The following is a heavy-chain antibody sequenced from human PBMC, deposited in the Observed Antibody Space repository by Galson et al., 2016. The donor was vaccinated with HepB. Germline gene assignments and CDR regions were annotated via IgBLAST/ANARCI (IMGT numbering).Heavy chain of an antibody. CDR1: GYTFSSNG. V-gene: IGHV1-18*01. CDR3: ARSGYCGGAACYSEGLDV. CDR2: IKVYNDDT. D-gene: IGHD2-15*01. J-gene: IGHJ6*02. Sequence: SVKVSCKASGYTFSSNGISWVRQAPGQGLEWMGWIKVYNDDTAYAQKFQGRVTMTTDTSTTTAYMELRSLRPDDTAVYYCARSGYCGGAACYSEGLDVWGQGTTVTVSS.